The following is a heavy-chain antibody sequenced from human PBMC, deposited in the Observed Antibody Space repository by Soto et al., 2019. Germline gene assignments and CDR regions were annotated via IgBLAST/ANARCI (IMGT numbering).Heavy chain of an antibody. V-gene: IGHV4-59*01. J-gene: IGHJ2*01. CDR2: KANTGST. D-gene: IGHD2-2*01. CDR3: AFFFQAEDGIRAVRSVSAFLLNRSSDL. Sequence: EKGLEWIGYKANTGSTVYNPSFKSRVTISVDTSKNQFSLKLNSVTAADTAVYYFAFFFQAEDGIRAVRSVSAFLLNRSSDL.